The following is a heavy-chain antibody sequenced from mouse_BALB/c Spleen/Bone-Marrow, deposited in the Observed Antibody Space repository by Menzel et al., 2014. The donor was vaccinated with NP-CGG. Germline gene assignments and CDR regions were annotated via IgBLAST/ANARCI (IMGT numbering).Heavy chain of an antibody. CDR1: GFSLTSYG. CDR3: ARGGGSWYFDV. CDR2: IWAGGST. J-gene: IGHJ1*01. Sequence: QVQLQQSGPGLVAPSQRLSITCTVSGFSLTSYGVHWVRQPPGKGLEWLGVIWAGGSTNYNSALMSRLSISKDNSKSQVFLKMNSLQTDDTAMYYCARGGGSWYFDVWGAGTTVTVSS. V-gene: IGHV2-9*02.